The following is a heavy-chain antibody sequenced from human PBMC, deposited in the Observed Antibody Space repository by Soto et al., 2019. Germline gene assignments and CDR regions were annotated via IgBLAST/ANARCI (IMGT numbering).Heavy chain of an antibody. CDR2: MSANGGST. Sequence: GGSLRLSCAASGFTFSTYAMSWVRQTPGKGLEWVSGMSANGGSTHYADSVKGRFTISRDNSKNTLSLQMDSLRAEDTAVYYCAKHTVVVPAAADAFDVWGQGTMVTVSS. CDR3: AKHTVVVPAAADAFDV. J-gene: IGHJ3*01. CDR1: GFTFSTYA. V-gene: IGHV3-23*01. D-gene: IGHD2-2*01.